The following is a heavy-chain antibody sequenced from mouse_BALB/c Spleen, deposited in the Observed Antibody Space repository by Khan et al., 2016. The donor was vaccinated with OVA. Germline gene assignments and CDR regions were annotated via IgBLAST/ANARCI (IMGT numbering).Heavy chain of an antibody. J-gene: IGHJ2*01. CDR3: ARDGYYYCDF. D-gene: IGHD2-3*01. CDR2: INSGSTTV. Sequence: EVQLQESGGGLVQPGGSRKLSCAASGFTFSNFGMHWVRQAPEKGLEWVAYINSGSTTVYYADTVKGRFTVSRDNPKNTLLLQMTSLRSEDTAKYYCARDGYYYCDFWGQGTTLTVSS. CDR1: GFTFSNFG. V-gene: IGHV5-17*02.